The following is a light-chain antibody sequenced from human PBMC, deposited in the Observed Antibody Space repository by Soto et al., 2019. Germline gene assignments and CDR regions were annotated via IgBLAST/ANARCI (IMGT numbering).Light chain of an antibody. CDR1: QSISSW. CDR2: DAS. V-gene: IGKV1-5*01. Sequence: IQMTQSPSTLSASVGDRVTITCRASQSISSWLAWYQQKPGTAPKLLIYDASSLESGVPSRFSGSGSGTELTLTISSLQPDDFATYYCQQYHIYSGTFGQGTKVDIK. CDR3: QQYHIYSGT. J-gene: IGKJ1*01.